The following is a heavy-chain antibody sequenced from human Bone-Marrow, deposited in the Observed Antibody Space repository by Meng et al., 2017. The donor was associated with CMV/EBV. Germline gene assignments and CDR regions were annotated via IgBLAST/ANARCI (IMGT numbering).Heavy chain of an antibody. D-gene: IGHD1-20*01. V-gene: IGHV3-20*04. CDR1: GFTFDDYG. CDR3: AKEGAGLTGNFDY. CDR2: INWNGGST. Sequence: GESLKISCAASGFTFDDYGMSWVRQAPGKGLEWVSGINWNGGSTGYADSVKGRFTISRDNAKNSLYLQMNSLRAEDTAVYYCAKEGAGLTGNFDYWGQGTLVTVSS. J-gene: IGHJ4*02.